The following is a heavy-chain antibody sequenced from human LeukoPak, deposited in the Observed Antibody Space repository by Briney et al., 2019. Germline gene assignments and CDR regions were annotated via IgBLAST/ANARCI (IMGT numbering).Heavy chain of an antibody. CDR3: ARVVSVAGYDY. CDR2: ISSSGSTI. Sequence: GGSLRLSCAASGFTFSDYYMSWIRQAPGKGLEWVSYISSSGSTIYYADSVKGRFTISRDNSKITLYLQMNSLRAEDTAVYYCARVVSVAGYDYWGQGTLVTVSS. CDR1: GFTFSDYY. J-gene: IGHJ4*02. V-gene: IGHV3-11*04. D-gene: IGHD6-19*01.